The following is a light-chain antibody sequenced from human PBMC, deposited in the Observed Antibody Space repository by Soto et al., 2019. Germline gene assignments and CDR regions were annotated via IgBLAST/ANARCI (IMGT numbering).Light chain of an antibody. V-gene: IGLV1-44*01. CDR2: TDN. CDR1: SXNIGINT. Sequence: QSVLTQPPSASGTPGQGVTISCSGGSXNIGINTVNWYQQLPGTAPKVLIYTDNERPSGVPDRFSGSKSGTSASLAINGLQSGDEADYYCGAWDESLNGYVFGTGTKVTVL. J-gene: IGLJ1*01. CDR3: GAWDESLNGYV.